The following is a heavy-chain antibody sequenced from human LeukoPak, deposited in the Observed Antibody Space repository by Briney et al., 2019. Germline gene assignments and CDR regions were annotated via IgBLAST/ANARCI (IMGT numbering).Heavy chain of an antibody. CDR3: ARDSSGYYSQTYFDY. V-gene: IGHV1-18*01. Sequence: ASVKVSCKASGYTFTSYGISWVRQAPGQGLEWMGWISAYNGNTNYAQKLQGRVTMTTDTSTSTAYMELRGLRSDDTAVYYCARDSSGYYSQTYFDYWGQGTLVTVSS. J-gene: IGHJ4*02. CDR2: ISAYNGNT. D-gene: IGHD3-22*01. CDR1: GYTFTSYG.